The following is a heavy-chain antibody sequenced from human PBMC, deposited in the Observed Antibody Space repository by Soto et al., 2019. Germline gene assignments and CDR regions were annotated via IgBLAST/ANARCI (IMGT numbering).Heavy chain of an antibody. V-gene: IGHV3-23*01. CDR3: AKDGTTAGIHYYGMDV. J-gene: IGHJ6*02. D-gene: IGHD2-2*02. CDR2: IGISADT. CDR1: GFTFSSYG. Sequence: EVQLLESGGGLVQPGGSLRLSCEVSGFTFSSYGMSWVRQAPDKGLEWVSTIGISADTYYADSVKGRFTISRDNSKYTLFLQMNSLRAEDTALYFCAKDGTTAGIHYYGMDVWGQGTTVTVSS.